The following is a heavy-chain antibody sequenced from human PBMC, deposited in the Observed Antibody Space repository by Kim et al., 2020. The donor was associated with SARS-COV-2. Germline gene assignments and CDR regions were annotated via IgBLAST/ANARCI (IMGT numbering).Heavy chain of an antibody. CDR3: ARHSYYHHSDGFYKIFDY. CDR2: IFYTGST. J-gene: IGHJ4*01. Sequence: SETLSLTCTVSGASITSSYWSWIRQSPGGGLEWLGYIFYTGSTYSNPSLKSPVSISIDTSTNQFFLKLSSVTGADPAVYYCARHSYYHHSDGFYKIFDY. CDR1: GASITSSY. V-gene: IGHV4-59*08. D-gene: IGHD3-22*01.